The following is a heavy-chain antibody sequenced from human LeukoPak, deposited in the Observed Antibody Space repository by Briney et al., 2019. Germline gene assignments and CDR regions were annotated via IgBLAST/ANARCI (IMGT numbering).Heavy chain of an antibody. D-gene: IGHD4-23*01. V-gene: IGHV3-74*03. CDR3: ARDLDFGGYSNFDY. CDR2: IKSDGSSI. CDR1: GFTFSSYW. Sequence: GGSLRLSCAASGFTFSSYWMHRVRQAPGKGLVWVSRIKSDGSSIMYADSVKGRFTISRDNAKSTLYLQMNSLRAEDTAVYYCARDLDFGGYSNFDYWRQGTLVTVSS. J-gene: IGHJ4*02.